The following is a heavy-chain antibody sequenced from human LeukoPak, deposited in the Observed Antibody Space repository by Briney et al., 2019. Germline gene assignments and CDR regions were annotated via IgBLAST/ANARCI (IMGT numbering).Heavy chain of an antibody. CDR1: GFTFRSYA. J-gene: IGHJ6*03. CDR3: ARDGERRLEPPTYYYYYYYMDV. D-gene: IGHD1-1*01. CDR2: ISSNGGST. V-gene: IGHV3-64*01. Sequence: GGSLRLSCAASGFTFRSYAMHWVRQAPGKGLEYVSAISSNGGSTYYANSVKGRFTISRDNSKNTLYLQMGSLRAEDMAVYYCARDGERRLEPPTYYYYYYYMDVWGKGTAVTVSS.